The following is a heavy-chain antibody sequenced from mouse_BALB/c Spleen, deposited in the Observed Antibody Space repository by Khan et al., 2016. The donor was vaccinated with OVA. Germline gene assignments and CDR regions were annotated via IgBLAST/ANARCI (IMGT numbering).Heavy chain of an antibody. Sequence: QVELLQPGAELARPGASVKMSCKASGYTFTSYTMHWVKQRPGQGLEWIGYINPSSGYTNYNQKFKEKATLTADKSSSTAYMQLSSLTSEDSADSYGARGTYYAMDYWGQGTSVTVSS. CDR3: ARGTYYAMDY. J-gene: IGHJ4*01. CDR2: INPSSGYT. V-gene: IGHV1-4*01. CDR1: GYTFTSYT.